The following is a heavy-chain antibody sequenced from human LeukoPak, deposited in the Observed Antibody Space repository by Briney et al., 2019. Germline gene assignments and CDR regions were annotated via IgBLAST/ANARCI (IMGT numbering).Heavy chain of an antibody. Sequence: GGSLRLFCAASGFTVSSNYMSWVRQAPGKGLEWVSVIYSGGSTYYADSVKGRFTISRDNSKNTLYLQMNSLRAEDTAVYYCARIRDGYNCYFDYWGQGTLVTVSS. CDR2: IYSGGST. V-gene: IGHV3-53*01. D-gene: IGHD5-24*01. J-gene: IGHJ4*02. CDR1: GFTVSSNY. CDR3: ARIRDGYNCYFDY.